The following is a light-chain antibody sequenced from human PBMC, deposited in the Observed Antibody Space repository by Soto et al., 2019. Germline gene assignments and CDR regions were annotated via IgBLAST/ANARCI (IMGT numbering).Light chain of an antibody. CDR2: GVS. J-gene: IGLJ1*01. CDR1: SSDVGSYNL. CDR3: CSYARSSTCV. Sequence: QSVLTQPASVSGSPGHAITIPCTGTSSDVGSYNLVSWYQQRPGKAPKLMVYGVSRRPSGVSNRFSGSKSGNTASLTISGFQAEDKTDYYCCSYARSSTCVFGTRTAVTVL. V-gene: IGLV2-23*02.